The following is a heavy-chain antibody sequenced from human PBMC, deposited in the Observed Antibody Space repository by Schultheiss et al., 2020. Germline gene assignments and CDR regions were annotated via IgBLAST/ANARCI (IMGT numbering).Heavy chain of an antibody. CDR1: GGTFSSYA. V-gene: IGHV1-18*01. CDR3: ATARHSSSWYANWFDP. Sequence: ASVKVSCKASGGTFSSYAISWVRQAPGQGLEWMGWISAYNGNTNYAQKLQGRVTMTTDTSTSTAYMELSRLRSDDTAVYYCATARHSSSWYANWFDPWGQGTLVTVSS. J-gene: IGHJ5*02. D-gene: IGHD6-13*01. CDR2: ISAYNGNT.